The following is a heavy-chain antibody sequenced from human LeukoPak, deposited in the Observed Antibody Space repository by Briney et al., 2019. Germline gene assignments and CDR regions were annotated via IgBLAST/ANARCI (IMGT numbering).Heavy chain of an antibody. CDR2: ISSSSSTI. V-gene: IGHV3-48*01. CDR1: GFTFSSYS. CDR3: AREARQQLGPGWFDP. Sequence: PGGSLRLSCAASGFTFSSYSMNWVRQAPGKGLEWVSYISSSSSTIYYADSVKGRFTISRDNAKNSLSLQMNSLRAEDTAVYYCAREARQQLGPGWFDPWGQGTLVTVSS. J-gene: IGHJ5*02. D-gene: IGHD6-13*01.